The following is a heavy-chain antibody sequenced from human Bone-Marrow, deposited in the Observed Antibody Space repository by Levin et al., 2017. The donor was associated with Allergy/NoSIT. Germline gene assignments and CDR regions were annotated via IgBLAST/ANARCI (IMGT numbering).Heavy chain of an antibody. CDR3: ARDHHYYDILTGRRFDY. CDR1: GYTFTSYG. J-gene: IGHJ4*02. D-gene: IGHD3-9*01. Sequence: AASVKVSCKASGYTFTSYGISWVRQAPGQGREWMGWISAYNGNTNYAQKRQGRVTMTTDTSTSTAYMELRILRSDDTAVYYCARDHHYYDILTGRRFDYWGQGTLVTVSS. CDR2: ISAYNGNT. V-gene: IGHV1-18*01.